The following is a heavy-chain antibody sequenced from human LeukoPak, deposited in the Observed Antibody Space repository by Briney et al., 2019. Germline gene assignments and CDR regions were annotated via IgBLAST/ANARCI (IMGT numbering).Heavy chain of an antibody. CDR1: GGSISSSSYY. D-gene: IGHD6-19*01. CDR2: IYYSGST. Sequence: SETLSLTCTVSGGSISSSSYYWGWIRQPPGKGLEWIGHIYYSGSTYYNPSLKSRVTISVDTSKNQFSLKLSSVTAADTGMYYCARQSYSSGWYEFSYCGPGTLVTVSS. V-gene: IGHV4-39*01. CDR3: ARQSYSSGWYEFSY. J-gene: IGHJ4*02.